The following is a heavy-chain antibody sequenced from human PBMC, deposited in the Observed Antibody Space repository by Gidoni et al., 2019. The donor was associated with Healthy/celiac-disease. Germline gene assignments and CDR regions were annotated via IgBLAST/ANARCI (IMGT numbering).Heavy chain of an antibody. CDR1: GGTFSSYA. CDR2: IIPILGIA. Sequence: QVQLVQSGAEVKQPGSSVKVSCKASGGTFSSYAIRWVRQAPGQGLEWMGRIIPILGIANYAQKFQGRVTITADKSTSTAYMELSSLRSEDTAVYYCAREGGLYYYDSSGSAKGIDYWGQGTLVTVSS. J-gene: IGHJ4*02. D-gene: IGHD3-22*01. V-gene: IGHV1-69*04. CDR3: AREGGLYYYDSSGSAKGIDY.